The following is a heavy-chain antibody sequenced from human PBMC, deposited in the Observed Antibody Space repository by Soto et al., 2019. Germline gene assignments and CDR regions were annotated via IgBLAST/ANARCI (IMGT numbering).Heavy chain of an antibody. J-gene: IGHJ5*02. CDR1: GYSISSGYY. V-gene: IGHV4-38-2*01. CDR3: ARVGPWVPYYYDSSPYTFENWFDP. Sequence: SETLSLTCAVSGYSISSGYYWGWRRQPPGKGLEWIGSIYHAGSTYYNPSLNSRVTLSIDMTNNHVSLILNSVTAADTAVYYCARVGPWVPYYYDSSPYTFENWFDPWGQGTLVTVSS. D-gene: IGHD3-22*01. CDR2: IYHAGST.